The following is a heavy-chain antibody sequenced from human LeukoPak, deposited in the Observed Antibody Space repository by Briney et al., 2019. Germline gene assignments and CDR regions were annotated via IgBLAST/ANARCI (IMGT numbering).Heavy chain of an antibody. V-gene: IGHV3-48*04. CDR2: ISTTISTT. J-gene: IGHJ4*02. CDR3: ARGSYGDYVDDF. Sequence: GGSLRLSCAASGFTFSSYSMNWVRQAPGKGLEWVSYISTTISTTYYADSVKGRFTISRDNAENSLYLQMNSLRAEDTAVYYCARGSYGDYVDDFWSQGTLVTVSS. CDR1: GFTFSSYS. D-gene: IGHD4-17*01.